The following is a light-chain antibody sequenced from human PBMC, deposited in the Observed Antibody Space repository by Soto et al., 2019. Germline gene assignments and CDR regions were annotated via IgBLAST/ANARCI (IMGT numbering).Light chain of an antibody. V-gene: IGLV2-11*01. CDR2: DVS. Sequence: SVLTQPASVSGYPGQSITISCTGTSTDVNGHNYVSWYQQHPGKAPKLMIYDVSKRPSGVPDRFSGSKSGNTASLTISGLQAEDEADYYCCSYAGRYTYVFGTGTKVTVL. J-gene: IGLJ1*01. CDR1: STDVNGHNY. CDR3: CSYAGRYTYV.